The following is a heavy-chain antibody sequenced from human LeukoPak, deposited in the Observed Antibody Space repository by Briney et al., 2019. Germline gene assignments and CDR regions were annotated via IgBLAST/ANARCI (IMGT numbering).Heavy chain of an antibody. Sequence: PSETLSLTCAVYGGSFSGYYWSRIRQPPGKGLEWIGEINHSGSTNYNPSLKSRVTISVDTSKNQFSLKLSSVTAADTAVYYCARGRVVVVIAIQPRHFDYWGQGTLVTVSS. CDR2: INHSGST. CDR3: ARGRVVVVIAIQPRHFDY. CDR1: GGSFSGYY. D-gene: IGHD2-21*01. J-gene: IGHJ4*02. V-gene: IGHV4-34*01.